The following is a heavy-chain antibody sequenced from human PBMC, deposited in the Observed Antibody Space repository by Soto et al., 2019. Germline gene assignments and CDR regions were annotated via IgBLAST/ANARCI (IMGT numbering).Heavy chain of an antibody. CDR1: GFTFSSYS. D-gene: IGHD3-10*01. Sequence: GGSLRLSCAASGFTFSSYSMNWVRQAPGKGLEWVSSISSSSSYIYYADSVKGRFTISRDNAKNSLYLQMNSLRAEDTAVYYCASALPLYDYYGSGSYSYYFDYWGQGTLVTVSS. J-gene: IGHJ4*02. CDR3: ASALPLYDYYGSGSYSYYFDY. CDR2: ISSSSSYI. V-gene: IGHV3-21*01.